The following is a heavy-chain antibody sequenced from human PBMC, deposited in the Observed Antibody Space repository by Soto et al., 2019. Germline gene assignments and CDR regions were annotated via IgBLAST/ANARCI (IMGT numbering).Heavy chain of an antibody. CDR2: IYYSGST. CDR3: ARGELNYYDSSGYYSYYYYGMDV. J-gene: IGHJ6*02. Sequence: SETLSLTCTVSGGSISSYYWSWIRQPPGKGLEWIGYIYYSGSTNYNPSLKSRVTISVDTSKNQFSLKLRSVTAADTDVYYCARGELNYYDSSGYYSYYYYGMDVWGQGTTVTVSS. V-gene: IGHV4-59*01. D-gene: IGHD3-22*01. CDR1: GGSISSYY.